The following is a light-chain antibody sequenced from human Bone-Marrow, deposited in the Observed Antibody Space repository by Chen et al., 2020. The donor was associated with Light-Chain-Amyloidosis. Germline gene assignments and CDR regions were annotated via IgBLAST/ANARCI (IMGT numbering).Light chain of an antibody. V-gene: IGLV3-21*02. J-gene: IGLJ3*02. Sequence: SYVLTQPSSVSVAPGQTATIACGGNNIGSTSVHWYQQTPGQAPLLVVYDDSDRPSVIPVRLPGSNSGNTATLTISGVEDGDEADYYCPVWDRSSDRPVFGGGTKLTVL. CDR3: PVWDRSSDRPV. CDR2: DDS. CDR1: NIGSTS.